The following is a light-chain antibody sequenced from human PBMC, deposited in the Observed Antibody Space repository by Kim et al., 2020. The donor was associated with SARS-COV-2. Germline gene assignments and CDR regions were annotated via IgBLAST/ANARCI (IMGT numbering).Light chain of an antibody. CDR3: QQRSNWPPGGT. Sequence: PGERATLSGRASQSVSSYLAWYQQKPGQAPRLLIYDASNRATGIPARFSGSGSGTDFTLTISSLEPEDFAVYYCQQRSNWPPGGTFGQGTKLEI. CDR2: DAS. J-gene: IGKJ2*01. V-gene: IGKV3-11*01. CDR1: QSVSSY.